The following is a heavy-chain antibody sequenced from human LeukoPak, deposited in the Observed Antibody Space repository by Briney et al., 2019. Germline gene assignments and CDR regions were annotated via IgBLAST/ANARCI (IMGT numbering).Heavy chain of an antibody. D-gene: IGHD3-9*01. Sequence: ASVQVSCKASRYKFTRYGSSWVLQDAGQGLEWMGWINAYNGNTNEEQKLQGRVTMTTDTSTSTPSMELRRLRSDDTAVYYCARERSVLPDILTGYYNNWSDPWGQGTLVTASS. J-gene: IGHJ5*02. CDR3: ARERSVLPDILTGYYNNWSDP. CDR1: RYKFTRYG. CDR2: INAYNGNT. V-gene: IGHV1-18*04.